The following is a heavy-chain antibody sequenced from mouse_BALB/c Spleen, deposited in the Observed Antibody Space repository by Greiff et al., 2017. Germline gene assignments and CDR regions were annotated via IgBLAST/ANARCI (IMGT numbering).Heavy chain of an antibody. CDR3: ARTPYDYDAY. CDR2: INPSSGYT. D-gene: IGHD2-4*01. Sequence: VQLQQSGAELARPGASVKMSCKASGYTFTSYTMLWVKQRPGQGLEWIGYINPSSGYTNYNQKFKDKATLTADKSSSTAYMQLSSLTSEDSAVYYCARTPYDYDAYWGQGTLVTVSA. V-gene: IGHV1-4*01. CDR1: GYTFTSYT. J-gene: IGHJ3*01.